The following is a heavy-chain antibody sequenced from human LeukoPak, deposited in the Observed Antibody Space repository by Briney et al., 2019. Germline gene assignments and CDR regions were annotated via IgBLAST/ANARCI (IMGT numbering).Heavy chain of an antibody. CDR3: ARATLQLERRPFDY. CDR1: GGSFNAYY. V-gene: IGHV4-34*01. J-gene: IGHJ4*02. D-gene: IGHD1-1*01. Sequence: SETLSLTCAVSGGSFNAYYWSWVRQPPGQGLEWIGEINHSGSTNYNSSLKSRVTISVDTSKNQFSLKLSSVTAADTAIYYCARATLQLERRPFDYWGQGTLVTVSS. CDR2: INHSGST.